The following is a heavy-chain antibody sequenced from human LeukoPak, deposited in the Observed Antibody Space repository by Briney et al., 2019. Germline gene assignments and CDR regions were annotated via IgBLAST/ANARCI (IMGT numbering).Heavy chain of an antibody. D-gene: IGHD1-26*01. Sequence: SETLSLTCTVSGGSISSGGSYWSWIRQHPGKGLEWIGYIYYSGSTYYNPSLKSRVTISVDTSKNQFSPKLSSVTAADTAVYYCARITGGATLYYFDYWGQGTLVTVSS. CDR2: IYYSGST. J-gene: IGHJ4*02. CDR3: ARITGGATLYYFDY. V-gene: IGHV4-31*03. CDR1: GGSISSGGSY.